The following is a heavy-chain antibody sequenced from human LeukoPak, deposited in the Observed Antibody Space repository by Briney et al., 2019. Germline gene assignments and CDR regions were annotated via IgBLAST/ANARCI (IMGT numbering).Heavy chain of an antibody. J-gene: IGHJ4*02. CDR3: ATRIAAAGPFDY. CDR1: GFTVSSNY. CDR2: IYSGGST. Sequence: AGSLRLSCAASGFTVSSNYMSWVRQAPGKGLEWVSVIYSGGSTYYADSVKGRFTISRDNSKNTLYLQMNSLRAEDTAVYYCATRIAAAGPFDYWGQGTLVTVSS. V-gene: IGHV3-53*05. D-gene: IGHD6-13*01.